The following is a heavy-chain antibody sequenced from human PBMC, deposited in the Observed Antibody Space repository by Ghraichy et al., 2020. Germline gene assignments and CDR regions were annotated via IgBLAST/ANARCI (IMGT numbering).Heavy chain of an antibody. CDR1: GYTLTELS. D-gene: IGHD4-17*01. J-gene: IGHJ4*02. CDR2: FDPEDGET. CDR3: ATEYGDYGASPPVLDY. Sequence: ASVKVSCKVSGYTLTELSMHWVRQAPGKGLEWMGGFDPEDGETIYAQKFQGRVTMTEDTSTDTAYMELSSLRSEDTAVYYCATEYGDYGASPPVLDYWGQGTLVTVSS. V-gene: IGHV1-24*01.